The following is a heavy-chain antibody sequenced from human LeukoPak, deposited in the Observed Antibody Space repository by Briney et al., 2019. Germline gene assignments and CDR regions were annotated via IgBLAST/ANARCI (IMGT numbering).Heavy chain of an antibody. D-gene: IGHD3-16*02. CDR1: GGSFSGYY. CDR2: INHSGST. Sequence: SETLSLTCAVYGGSFSGYYWSWIRQPPGKGLEWIGEINHSGSTNYNPSLKSRVTISVDTSKNQFSLKLSSVTAADTAVYYCARAIHTHYDYVWGSYRSHWFDPRGQGTLVTVSS. J-gene: IGHJ5*02. V-gene: IGHV4-34*01. CDR3: ARAIHTHYDYVWGSYRSHWFDP.